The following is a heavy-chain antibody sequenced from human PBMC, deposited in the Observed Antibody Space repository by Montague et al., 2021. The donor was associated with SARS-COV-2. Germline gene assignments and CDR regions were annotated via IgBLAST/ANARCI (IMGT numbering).Heavy chain of an antibody. CDR2: ISISGST. CDR1: GGSISSGSYY. V-gene: IGHV4-61*02. CDR3: ARGIAVAGLFDY. D-gene: IGHD6-19*01. Sequence: TLSLTCTVSGGSISSGSYYWSWTRQPAGKGLEWIGRISISGSTNYNLSLKSRVTISVDTSKNQFSLKLSSVTAADTAVYYCARGIAVAGLFDYWGQGTLVTVSS. J-gene: IGHJ4*02.